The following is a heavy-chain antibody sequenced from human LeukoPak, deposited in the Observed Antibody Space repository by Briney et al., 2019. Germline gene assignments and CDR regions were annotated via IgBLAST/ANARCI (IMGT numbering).Heavy chain of an antibody. J-gene: IGHJ4*02. CDR1: GFTFSNSW. CDR2: ISGSGGST. V-gene: IGHV3-23*01. D-gene: IGHD6-19*01. CDR3: AKEHRGSGWYQWGYFDY. Sequence: KTGGSLRLSCAASGFTFSNSWMHWVRQAPGKGLEWVSAISGSGGSTYYADSVKGRFTISRDNSKNTLYLQMNSLRAEDTAVYYCAKEHRGSGWYQWGYFDYWGQGTLVTVSS.